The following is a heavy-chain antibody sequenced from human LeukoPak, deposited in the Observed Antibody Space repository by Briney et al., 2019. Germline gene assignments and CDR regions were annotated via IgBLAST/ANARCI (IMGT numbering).Heavy chain of an antibody. J-gene: IGHJ4*02. CDR2: ISSSSSYI. CDR1: GFTFSSYS. V-gene: IGHV3-21*01. CDR3: ARDKGTWELTFDY. Sequence: PGGSLRLSCAASGFTFSSYSMNWVRQAPGKGLEWVSSISSSSSYIYYADSVKGRFTISRDNAKNSLYLQMNSLRAEDTAVYYCARDKGTWELTFDYWGQGTLVTVSS. D-gene: IGHD1-26*01.